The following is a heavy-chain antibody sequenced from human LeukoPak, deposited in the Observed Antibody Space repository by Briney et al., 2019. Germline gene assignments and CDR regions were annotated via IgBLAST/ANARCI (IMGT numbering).Heavy chain of an antibody. J-gene: IGHJ5*02. Sequence: SETLSLTCAVSGGSISSGGYSWSWIRQPPGKGLEWIGYIYHSGSTYYNPSLKSRVTISVDRSKNQFFLKLSSVTAADTAVYYCARESATGHWFDPWGQGTLVTVSS. CDR1: GGSISSGGYS. D-gene: IGHD2-15*01. CDR2: IYHSGST. V-gene: IGHV4-30-2*01. CDR3: ARESATGHWFDP.